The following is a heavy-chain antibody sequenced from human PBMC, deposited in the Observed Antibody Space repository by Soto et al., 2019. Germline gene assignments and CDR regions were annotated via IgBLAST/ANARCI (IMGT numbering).Heavy chain of an antibody. J-gene: IGHJ4*02. Sequence: QVQMQQSGPGLVRPSQTLSLTCAISGDSVASNSVTWDWIRQSPSRGLEWLGRTYYRSKWYNDYALSVKSRIILNPDTSKNQCSLHLNSVSPEDTAMYYCARLIGHSWFTEWGQGTLVTVSA. CDR1: GDSVASNSVT. D-gene: IGHD6-13*01. CDR2: TYYRSKWYN. CDR3: ARLIGHSWFTE. V-gene: IGHV6-1*01.